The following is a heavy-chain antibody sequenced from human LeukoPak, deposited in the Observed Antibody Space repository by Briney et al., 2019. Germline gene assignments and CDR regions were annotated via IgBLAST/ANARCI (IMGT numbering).Heavy chain of an antibody. CDR1: GFTFISYW. Sequence: GGSLRLSCAASGFTFISYWMSWVRQAPGKGLEWVANIKQDGSEQYYVDSVKGRFTISRDNAKNSLYLQMNSLRAEDTAVYYCARSTTASPYYYYYMDVWGKGTTAIVSS. CDR2: IKQDGSEQ. V-gene: IGHV3-7*01. J-gene: IGHJ6*03. CDR3: ARSTTASPYYYYYMDV. D-gene: IGHD4-11*01.